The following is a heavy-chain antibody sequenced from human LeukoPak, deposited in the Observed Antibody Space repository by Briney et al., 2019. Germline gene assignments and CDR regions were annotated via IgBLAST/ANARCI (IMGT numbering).Heavy chain of an antibody. V-gene: IGHV3-23*01. J-gene: IGHJ4*02. D-gene: IGHD1-26*01. CDR1: GFTFSSCA. Sequence: GGSLGLSCAASGFTFSSCAMSWVRQAPGKGLEWVSTIIDSSNSIYYADSAEGRFTISRDNSKNTLYLQMNSLRAGDTAVYYCAKDPIFSGSYGVFDYWGLGTLVTVSS. CDR3: AKDPIFSGSYGVFDY. CDR2: IIDSSNSI.